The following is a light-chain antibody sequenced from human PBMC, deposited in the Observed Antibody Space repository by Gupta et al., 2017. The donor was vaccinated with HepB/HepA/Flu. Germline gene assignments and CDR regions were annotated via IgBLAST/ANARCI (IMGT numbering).Light chain of an antibody. CDR1: TNDVGGYNY. J-gene: IGLJ2*01. CDR3: SSFTYTTTLVV. Sequence: QSALPPPASVSGSPGQSIPISCTATTNDVGGYNYVSWYQQHPGKAPKLLIYDVSNQPSGVSNRFSGSKSGNTASLTISGLQAEDEADYYCSSFTYTTTLVVFGGGTKVTVL. CDR2: DVS. V-gene: IGLV2-14*01.